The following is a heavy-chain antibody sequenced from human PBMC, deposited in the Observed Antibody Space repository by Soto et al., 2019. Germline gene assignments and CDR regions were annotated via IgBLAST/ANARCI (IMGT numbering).Heavy chain of an antibody. CDR1: GFTFSSYA. Sequence: EVQLLESGGGLVQPGGSLRLSCAASGFTFSSYAMSWVRQAPGKGLEWVSALSGSGGSTYYADSVKGRFTISRDNSKNTLYLQMNSLRAEDTAVYYCAKDRGFLENYYYYYGMDVWGQGTTVTVSS. CDR2: LSGSGGST. J-gene: IGHJ6*02. CDR3: AKDRGFLENYYYYYGMDV. V-gene: IGHV3-23*01. D-gene: IGHD3-3*01.